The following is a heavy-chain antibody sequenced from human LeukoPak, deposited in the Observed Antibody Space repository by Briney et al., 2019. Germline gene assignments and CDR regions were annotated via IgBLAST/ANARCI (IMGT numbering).Heavy chain of an antibody. V-gene: IGHV5-51*01. CDR3: ARGKPGNYGFDI. CDR2: IYPGDSDT. CDR1: GCGFTSYW. D-gene: IGHD3-10*01. Sequence: GEALQISCKGSGCGFTSYWIGWVRKMPGKGLQWMGVIYPGDSDTRYSPSFQGQVTISAGKSISTAYLQWSSLKASDTAMFFCARGKPGNYGFDIWGHGTMVTVSS. J-gene: IGHJ3*02.